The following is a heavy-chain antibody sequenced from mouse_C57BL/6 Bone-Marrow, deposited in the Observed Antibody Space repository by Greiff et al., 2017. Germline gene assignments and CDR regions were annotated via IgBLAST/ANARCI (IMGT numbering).Heavy chain of an antibody. CDR2: IYPGDGDT. Sequence: VQGVESGAELVKPGASVKISCKASGYAFSSYWMNWVKQRPGKGLEWIGQIYPGDGDTNYNGKFKGKATLTADKSSSTAYMQLSSLTSEDSAVYFCARSAGTSGDYWGQGTTLTVSS. D-gene: IGHD4-1*01. CDR3: ARSAGTSGDY. V-gene: IGHV1-80*01. J-gene: IGHJ2*01. CDR1: GYAFSSYW.